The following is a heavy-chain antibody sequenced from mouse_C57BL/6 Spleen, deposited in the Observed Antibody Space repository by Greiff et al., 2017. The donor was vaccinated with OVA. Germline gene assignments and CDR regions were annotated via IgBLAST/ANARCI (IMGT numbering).Heavy chain of an antibody. CDR3: ARPLYDGYYGYFDV. CDR1: GYTFTSYW. Sequence: QVQLQQPGAELVRPGTSVKLSCKASGYTFTSYWMHWVKQRPGQGLEWIGVIDPSDSYTNYNQKFKGKATLTVDTSSSTAYMQLSSLTSEDSAVYYCARPLYDGYYGYFDVWGTGTTVTVSS. D-gene: IGHD2-3*01. J-gene: IGHJ1*03. V-gene: IGHV1-59*01. CDR2: IDPSDSYT.